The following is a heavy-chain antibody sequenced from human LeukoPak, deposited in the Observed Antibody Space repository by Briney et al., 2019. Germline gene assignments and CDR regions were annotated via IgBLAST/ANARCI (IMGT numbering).Heavy chain of an antibody. CDR3: ARVTPLVEDIVAPTSGGMDV. Sequence: GASVKVSCKASGYTFTSYGISWVRQAPGQGLEWMGWISAYNGNTNYAQKLQGRVTMTTDTSTSTAYMELRSLRSDDTAVYYCARVTPLVEDIVAPTSGGMDVWGQGTTVTVSS. J-gene: IGHJ6*02. CDR2: ISAYNGNT. V-gene: IGHV1-18*01. D-gene: IGHD2-15*01. CDR1: GYTFTSYG.